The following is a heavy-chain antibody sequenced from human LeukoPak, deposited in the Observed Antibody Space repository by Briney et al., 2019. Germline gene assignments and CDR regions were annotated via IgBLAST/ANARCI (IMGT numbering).Heavy chain of an antibody. J-gene: IGHJ4*02. CDR3: ARVSLSSGCLSN. Sequence: GGSLRLSCAASGFTFSNNGMHWVRQAPGKGLEWVAVISYDGSTKYYADSVKGRFTISRDNAKNTLFLQMNGLRAEDTAVYYCARVSLSSGCLSNWGQGTLVTVSS. V-gene: IGHV3-30*03. CDR2: ISYDGSTK. D-gene: IGHD6-19*01. CDR1: GFTFSNNG.